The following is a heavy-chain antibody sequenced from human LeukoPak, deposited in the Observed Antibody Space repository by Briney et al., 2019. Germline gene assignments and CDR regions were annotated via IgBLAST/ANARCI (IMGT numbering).Heavy chain of an antibody. D-gene: IGHD3-9*01. CDR2: MNPNSGNT. CDR3: ARGGRYFDWLSLWGDAFDI. J-gene: IGHJ3*02. V-gene: IGHV1-8*01. CDR1: GYTFTSYD. Sequence: ASVKVSCKASGYTFTSYDINWVRQATGQGLEWMGWMNPNSGNTGYAQKFQGRVTMTRNTSISTAYMELSSLRSEDTAVYYCARGGRYFDWLSLWGDAFDIWGPGTMVTVSS.